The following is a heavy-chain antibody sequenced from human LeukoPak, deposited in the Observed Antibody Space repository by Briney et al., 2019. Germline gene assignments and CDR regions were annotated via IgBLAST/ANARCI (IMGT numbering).Heavy chain of an antibody. Sequence: SETLSLTCTASGGSLSSYYWSWIRQPAGQGLEWIGRIYTSGSTNYNPSLKSRVTISVDTSKNLFSLKLSSVTAADTAVYSCARLGGSEYYYYMDVWGKRTTVTVSS. CDR2: IYTSGST. CDR3: ARLGGSEYYYYMDV. CDR1: GGSLSSYY. V-gene: IGHV4-4*07. D-gene: IGHD5-12*01. J-gene: IGHJ6*03.